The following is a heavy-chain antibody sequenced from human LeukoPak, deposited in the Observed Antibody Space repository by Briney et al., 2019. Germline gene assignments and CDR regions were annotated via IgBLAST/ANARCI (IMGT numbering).Heavy chain of an antibody. D-gene: IGHD2-15*01. CDR2: INHRGST. CDR1: GGSFNGYY. Sequence: ASETLSLTCAVYGGSFNGYYWSWIRQPPGKGLEWIGEINHRGSTNYNPSLKSRVTISVDTSKNQFSLKLSSVTAADTAVYYCAKGSVLVNYHYYLDVWGKGTTVTVSS. CDR3: AKGSVLVNYHYYLDV. J-gene: IGHJ6*03. V-gene: IGHV4-34*01.